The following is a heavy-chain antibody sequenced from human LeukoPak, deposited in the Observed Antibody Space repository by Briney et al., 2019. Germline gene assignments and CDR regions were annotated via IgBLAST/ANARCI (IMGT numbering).Heavy chain of an antibody. CDR3: ARDNWIEAHYFDY. Sequence: PSETLSLTCAVYGGSFSGYYWSWIRQPPGKGLEWIGEINHSGSTNYNPSLKSRVTISVDTSKNQFSLKLSSVTAADTAVYYCARDNWIEAHYFDYWGQGTLVTVSS. J-gene: IGHJ4*02. D-gene: IGHD1-20*01. CDR1: GGSFSGYY. CDR2: INHSGST. V-gene: IGHV4-34*01.